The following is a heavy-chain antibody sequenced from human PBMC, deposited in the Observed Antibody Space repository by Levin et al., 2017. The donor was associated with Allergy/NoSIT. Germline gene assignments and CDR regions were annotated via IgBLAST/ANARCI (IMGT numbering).Heavy chain of an antibody. V-gene: IGHV3-30*18. D-gene: IGHD2-15*01. CDR2: ISYDGSNK. CDR3: AKVRVVASLGPFFDS. J-gene: IGHJ4*02. Sequence: GASVKVSCAASGFTFSSYGMHWVRQAPGKGLEWVAVISYDGSNKYYADSVKGRFTISRDNSKNTLYLQTNTLRADDTAVYYCAKVRVVASLGPFFDSWGQGTLVTVSS. CDR1: GFTFSSYG.